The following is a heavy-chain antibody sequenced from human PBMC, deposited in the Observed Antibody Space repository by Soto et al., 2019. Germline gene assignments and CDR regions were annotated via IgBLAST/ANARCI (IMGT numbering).Heavy chain of an antibody. CDR3: ATNPGGGGY. J-gene: IGHJ4*02. V-gene: IGHV3-53*01. CDR2: IYSGGNT. D-gene: IGHD3-10*01. CDR1: GFTVSNNY. Sequence: EVQLVESGGGLIQPGGSLRLSCAVSGFTVSNNYMSWVRQAPGKGLEGVSVIYSGGNTAYGDSVKGRFTISRDNSKNTLYLQKKTRGAHDTAVYSWATNPGGGGYWGQGTLVTVSS.